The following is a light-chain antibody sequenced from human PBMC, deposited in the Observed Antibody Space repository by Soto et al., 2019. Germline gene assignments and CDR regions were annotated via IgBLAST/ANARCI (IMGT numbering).Light chain of an antibody. V-gene: IGKV1-27*01. J-gene: IGKJ1*01. CDR3: QTSNSARWT. CDR2: AAS. Sequence: DIQMTQSPSSLSASIGDRVTISCRASQGISNFLAWYQQKPGEVPKLLIYAASTLQSGVPSRFSGGGSGTDFTLTISSLQPEDVATYFCQTSNSARWTFAQGTKVEVK. CDR1: QGISNF.